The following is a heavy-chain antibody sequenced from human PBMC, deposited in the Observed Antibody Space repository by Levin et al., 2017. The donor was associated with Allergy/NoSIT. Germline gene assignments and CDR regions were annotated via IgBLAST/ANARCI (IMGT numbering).Heavy chain of an antibody. CDR3: AKSCGGDCYDAFDI. CDR1: GFTFGSFA. CDR2: ISGSGGST. V-gene: IGHV3-23*01. J-gene: IGHJ3*02. D-gene: IGHD2-21*02. Sequence: PGGSLRLSCAASGFTFGSFAMNWVRQAPGKGLEWVSTISGSGGSTYYADSVKGRFTISRDNFKNTLYLQMNSLRAEDTAVYYCAKSCGGDCYDAFDIWGQGTVVTVSS.